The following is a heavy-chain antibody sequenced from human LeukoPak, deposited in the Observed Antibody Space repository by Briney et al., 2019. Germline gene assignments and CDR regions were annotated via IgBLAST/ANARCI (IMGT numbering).Heavy chain of an antibody. D-gene: IGHD2-2*03. CDR2: IDPSDSYT. J-gene: IGHJ5*02. Sequence: GESLKISCKGSGYSFTGYWISWVRQMPGKGLEWMGRIDPSDSYTNYSPSFQGHVTISADKSISTAYLQWSSLKASDTAMYYCARQMDIVVVPAALNWFDPWGQGTLVTVSS. V-gene: IGHV5-10-1*01. CDR1: GYSFTGYW. CDR3: ARQMDIVVVPAALNWFDP.